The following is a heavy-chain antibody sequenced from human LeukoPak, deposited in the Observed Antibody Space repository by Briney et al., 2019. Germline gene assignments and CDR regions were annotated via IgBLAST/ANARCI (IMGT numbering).Heavy chain of an antibody. Sequence: GGSLRLSCAASGFTFSAHWMSWVRQAPGKGLEWVANIKQDESEKSYVDSVKGRFTISRDNAKNSLYLQMNSLRSEDTALYYCAKDISGWYGSFDYWGQGTLVTVSS. V-gene: IGHV3-7*03. CDR1: GFTFSAHW. J-gene: IGHJ4*02. D-gene: IGHD6-19*01. CDR3: AKDISGWYGSFDY. CDR2: IKQDESEK.